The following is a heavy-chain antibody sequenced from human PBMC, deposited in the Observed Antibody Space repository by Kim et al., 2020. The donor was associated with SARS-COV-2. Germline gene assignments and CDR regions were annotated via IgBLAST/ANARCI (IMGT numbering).Heavy chain of an antibody. Sequence: GGSLRLSCAASGFTFSSYAMSWVRQAPGKGLEWVSAISGSGGSTYYADSVKGRFTISRDNSKNTLYLQMNSLRAEDTAVYYCAKAAAVWFGELYRVYFDYWGQGTLVTVSS. D-gene: IGHD3-10*01. CDR1: GFTFSSYA. CDR3: AKAAAVWFGELYRVYFDY. CDR2: ISGSGGST. J-gene: IGHJ4*02. V-gene: IGHV3-23*01.